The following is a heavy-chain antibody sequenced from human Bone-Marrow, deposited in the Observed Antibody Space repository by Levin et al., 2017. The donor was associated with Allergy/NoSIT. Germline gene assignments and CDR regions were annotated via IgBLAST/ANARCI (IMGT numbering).Heavy chain of an antibody. Sequence: GESLKISFAASGFTFFNAWMSWVRQAPGKGPEWVGRIRSKFDGGTTDYAAPVKGRFIISRDDSKNTLFLQMNSLKTEDTAVYYCTTEQAGYDYVGWFDPWGQGTLVTVSS. J-gene: IGHJ5*02. CDR1: GFTFFNAW. CDR3: TTEQAGYDYVGWFDP. V-gene: IGHV3-15*01. CDR2: IRSKFDGGTT. D-gene: IGHD5-12*01.